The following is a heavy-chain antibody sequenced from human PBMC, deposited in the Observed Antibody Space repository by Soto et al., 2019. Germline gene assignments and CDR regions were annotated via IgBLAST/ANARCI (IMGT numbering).Heavy chain of an antibody. CDR3: ARAKLCNTLSCPHSFDT. CDR2: VYHSGSS. Sequence: QAQLQESGPGLVNASGTLSLTCGVSGGSINTNNWWSWLRQPPGQGLEWIAEVYHSGSSNYNPSLKSRLKISVDTSKNQFSLRLTYATAADSAVYYCARAKLCNTLSCPHSFDTWGQGTLVSVSS. J-gene: IGHJ4*02. V-gene: IGHV4-4*02. D-gene: IGHD2-2*01. CDR1: GGSINTNNW.